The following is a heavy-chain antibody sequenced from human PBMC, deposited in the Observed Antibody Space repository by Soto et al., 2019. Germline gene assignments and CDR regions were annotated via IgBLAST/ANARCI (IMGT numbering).Heavy chain of an antibody. D-gene: IGHD1-26*01. CDR1: GYIFTSYG. CDR2: INTYNGNR. CDR3: VRDVTVGYGRFDP. Sequence: QVQLVQSGTEVKKPGASITVSCKASGYIFTSYGISWVRQAPGQGLEWMAWINTYNGNRKYALNFQGRVTLTTDTTTSTVYMELRSLRSDDTAVYYCVRDVTVGYGRFDPWSQGTLVTVSS. V-gene: IGHV1-18*01. J-gene: IGHJ5*02.